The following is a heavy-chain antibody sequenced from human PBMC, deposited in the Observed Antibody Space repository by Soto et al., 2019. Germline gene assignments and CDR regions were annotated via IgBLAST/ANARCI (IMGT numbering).Heavy chain of an antibody. J-gene: IGHJ6*02. CDR3: ARAMRQQLVKNYYYGMDV. Sequence: PSETLSLTYTVSGASISLYYWSWIRQSPGKGLEWIGYLYNTGSTIYNPSLKSRVTISVDTSKNQFSLKLSSVTAADTAVYYCARAMRQQLVKNYYYGMDVWGQGTTVT. CDR2: LYNTGST. D-gene: IGHD6-13*01. CDR1: GASISLYY. V-gene: IGHV4-59*01.